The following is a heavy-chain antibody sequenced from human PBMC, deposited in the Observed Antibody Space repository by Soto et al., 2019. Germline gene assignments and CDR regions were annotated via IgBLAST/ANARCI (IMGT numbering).Heavy chain of an antibody. J-gene: IGHJ6*02. D-gene: IGHD6-13*01. V-gene: IGHV1-18*01. Sequence: QVQLVQSGAEVKKPGASVKVSCKASGYTFTSYGISWVRQAPGQGLKWMGWISAYNGNTNYAQKLQGRVTMTTDTSTSTAYMELRSLRSDDTAVYYCARDGEAAAGTSSSGTPRYHYYGMDVWGQGTTVTVSS. CDR3: ARDGEAAAGTSSSGTPRYHYYGMDV. CDR2: ISAYNGNT. CDR1: GYTFTSYG.